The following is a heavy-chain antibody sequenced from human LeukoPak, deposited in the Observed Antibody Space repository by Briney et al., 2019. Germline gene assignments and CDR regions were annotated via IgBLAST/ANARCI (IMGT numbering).Heavy chain of an antibody. V-gene: IGHV5-51*01. Sequence: KRGESLEISCKGSGYSFTCYWIGWVRQMPGKGLEWMGIIYPGDSDTRYSPSFQGQVTISADKSISTAYLQWSSLKASDTAMYYCARLYYYDSSGYYPDYWGQGTLVTVSS. CDR3: ARLYYYDSSGYYPDY. CDR2: IYPGDSDT. D-gene: IGHD3-22*01. J-gene: IGHJ4*02. CDR1: GYSFTCYW.